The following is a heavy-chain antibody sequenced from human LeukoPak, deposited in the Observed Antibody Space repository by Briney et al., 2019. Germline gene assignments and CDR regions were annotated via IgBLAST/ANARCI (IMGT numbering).Heavy chain of an antibody. Sequence: SGGSLRLSCAASGFTFIHYGMNWLRQAPGKGLEWVAAVGTTSSKSFFRDSVKGRFTISRDNARNSMYLQMNSLRVEDTGVYYCGRDGPTNSMDVWGQGTTVTVSS. CDR2: VGTTSSKS. D-gene: IGHD1-7*01. J-gene: IGHJ6*02. V-gene: IGHV3-21*01. CDR3: GRDGPTNSMDV. CDR1: GFTFIHYG.